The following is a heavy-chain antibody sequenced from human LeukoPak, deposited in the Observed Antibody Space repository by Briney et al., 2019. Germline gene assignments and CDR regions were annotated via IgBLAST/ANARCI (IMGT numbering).Heavy chain of an antibody. V-gene: IGHV3-23*01. Sequence: GGSLRLSCTASGFTFSSYAMSWVRQAPGKGLEWVSTITDSGGGTYYAVSVKGRFAISRDNAKNSLYLQMNSLRAEDAAVYYCARGLDVTEQNFDYWGQGTLVTVSS. CDR3: ARGLDVTEQNFDY. CDR1: GFTFSSYA. D-gene: IGHD1/OR15-1a*01. J-gene: IGHJ4*02. CDR2: ITDSGGGT.